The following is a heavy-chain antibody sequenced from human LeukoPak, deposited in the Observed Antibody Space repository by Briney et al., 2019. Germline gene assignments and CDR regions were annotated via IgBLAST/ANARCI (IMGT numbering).Heavy chain of an antibody. V-gene: IGHV3-48*04. J-gene: IGHJ4*02. CDR3: ASEGIYDSSGYYDY. CDR1: GFTFSSHS. CDR2: ISSSGSTI. Sequence: PGGSLRLSCAASGFTFSSHSMNWVRQAPGKGLEWVSYISSSGSTIYYADSVKGRFTISRDNAKNSLYLQMNSLRAEDTAVYYCASEGIYDSSGYYDYWGQGTLVTVSS. D-gene: IGHD3-22*01.